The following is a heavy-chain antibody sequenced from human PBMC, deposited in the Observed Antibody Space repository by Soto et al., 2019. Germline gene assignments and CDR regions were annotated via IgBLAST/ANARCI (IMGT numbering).Heavy chain of an antibody. J-gene: IGHJ4*02. Sequence: GGSLRLSCAASGYTFSNAWMNWVRQAPGKGLEWVGRIKSKTDGETTDYAAPVKGRFTISRDDSKNTVYLQMNNLKTEDTAVYYCSTGGYFLDYWGQGTLVTSPQ. CDR2: IKSKTDGETT. V-gene: IGHV3-15*01. CDR1: GYTFSNAW. CDR3: STGGYFLDY. D-gene: IGHD3-16*01.